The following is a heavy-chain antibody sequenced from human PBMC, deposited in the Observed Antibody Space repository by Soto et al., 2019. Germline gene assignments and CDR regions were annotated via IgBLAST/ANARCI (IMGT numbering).Heavy chain of an antibody. CDR2: ISSTSSYT. J-gene: IGHJ4*02. CDR1: GFTFSSYA. Sequence: GGSLRLSCAASGFTFSSYAMNWVRQTQEKGLEWVSSISSTSSYTHYSDSVKGLFTISRDNANNSLFLQMNSLRAEDTATYYCARDLALAGNYWGQGVLVTVSS. V-gene: IGHV3-21*01. CDR3: ARDLALAGNY. D-gene: IGHD6-19*01.